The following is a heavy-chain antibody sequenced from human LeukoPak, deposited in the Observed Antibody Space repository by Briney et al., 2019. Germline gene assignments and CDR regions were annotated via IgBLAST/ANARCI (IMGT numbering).Heavy chain of an antibody. Sequence: SETLSLTCTVSGASISSSSYYWGWIRQPPGKGLEWIASIYYSGSTYYNPSLKSRATISVDTSKNQFSLKLSSVTAADTAVYYCASHYYTGYSSSLGYWGQGTLVTVSS. J-gene: IGHJ4*02. CDR3: ASHYYTGYSSSLGY. CDR2: IYYSGST. D-gene: IGHD6-13*01. V-gene: IGHV4-39*07. CDR1: GASISSSSYY.